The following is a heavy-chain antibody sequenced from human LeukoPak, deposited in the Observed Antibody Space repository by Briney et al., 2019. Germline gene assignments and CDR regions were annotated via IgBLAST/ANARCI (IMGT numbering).Heavy chain of an antibody. V-gene: IGHV1-69*13. J-gene: IGHJ4*02. Sequence: SVTVSCKASGGTFSSYAISWVRQAPGQGLEWMGGIIPIFGTANYAQKFQGRVTITADESTSTAYMELSSLRSEDTAVYYCARDALGYGSGSPYYWGQGTLVTVSS. D-gene: IGHD3-10*01. CDR1: GGTFSSYA. CDR2: IIPIFGTA. CDR3: ARDALGYGSGSPYY.